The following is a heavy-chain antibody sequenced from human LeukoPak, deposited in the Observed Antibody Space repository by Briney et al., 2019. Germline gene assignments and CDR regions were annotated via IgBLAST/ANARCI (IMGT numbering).Heavy chain of an antibody. CDR3: ARDTKYAFDN. CDR1: GFIFSDYS. Sequence: PGGSLRLSYVASGFIFSDYSMNWVRQAPGKGLEWISYVGIDSGNTMYADSVKGRFTISGDRAKNSLYLQMDSLRVEDTAVYYCARDTKYAFDNWGQGTLVTVSS. D-gene: IGHD2-2*01. J-gene: IGHJ4*02. V-gene: IGHV3-48*01. CDR2: VGIDSGNT.